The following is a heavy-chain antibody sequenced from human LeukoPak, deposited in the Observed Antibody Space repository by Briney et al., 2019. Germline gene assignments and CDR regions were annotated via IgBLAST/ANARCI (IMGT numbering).Heavy chain of an antibody. CDR1: GDSISSYA. D-gene: IGHD3-16*01. Sequence: PSETLSLTCSVSGDSISSYAWGWIRRPPGKGLGWIGDISRSGDTNYSPSLKSRLTISVDMSKNQFSLKLRSVTAADTAVYYCAKDRGSGRDAFDIWGQGTVVTVPS. V-gene: IGHV4-59*01. J-gene: IGHJ3*02. CDR2: ISRSGDT. CDR3: AKDRGSGRDAFDI.